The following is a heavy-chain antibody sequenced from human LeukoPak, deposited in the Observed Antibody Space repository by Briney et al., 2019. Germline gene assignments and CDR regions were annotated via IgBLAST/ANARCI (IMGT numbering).Heavy chain of an antibody. D-gene: IGHD1-20*01. V-gene: IGHV2-5*01. Sequence: SGPTLVKPTQTLTLTCTFSGFSLSTSGGGVGWIRQPPGKALEWLALIYWNDDKRYSPSLKSRLTITKDTSKNQVVLTMTNMDPVDTVTYYCAHRQRAVGITGTTGFDPWGQGTLVTVSS. CDR3: AHRQRAVGITGTTGFDP. J-gene: IGHJ5*02. CDR2: IYWNDDK. CDR1: GFSLSTSGGG.